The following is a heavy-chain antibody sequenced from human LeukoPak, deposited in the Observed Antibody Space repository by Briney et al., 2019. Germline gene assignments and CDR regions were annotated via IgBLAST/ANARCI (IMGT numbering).Heavy chain of an antibody. Sequence: PSETLSLTCAVYGGSFSGYYSSWIRQPPGKGLEWIGEINHSGSTNYNPSLKSRVTISVDTSKNQFSLKLNSVTAADTAVYYCARVRAAAGFNFDYWGQGTLVTVSS. D-gene: IGHD6-13*01. CDR1: GGSFSGYY. CDR3: ARVRAAAGFNFDY. J-gene: IGHJ4*02. V-gene: IGHV4-34*01. CDR2: INHSGST.